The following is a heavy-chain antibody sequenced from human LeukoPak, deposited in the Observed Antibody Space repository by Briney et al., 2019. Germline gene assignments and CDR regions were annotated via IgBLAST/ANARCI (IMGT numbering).Heavy chain of an antibody. Sequence: PGGSLRLSCAASGFTVSSNYMSWVRQAPGKGLEWVSVIYSGGSTYYADSVKGRFTISRDDSKNALYLQMNSLKTEDTAVYYCTTSTDWISVVPGAPWGQGTLVTVSS. CDR2: IYSGGST. J-gene: IGHJ5*02. V-gene: IGHV3-66*01. CDR1: GFTVSSNY. D-gene: IGHD2-2*01. CDR3: TTSTDWISVVPGAP.